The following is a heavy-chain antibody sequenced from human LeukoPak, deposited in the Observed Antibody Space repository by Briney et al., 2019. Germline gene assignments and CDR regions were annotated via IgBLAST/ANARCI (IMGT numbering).Heavy chain of an antibody. D-gene: IGHD6-19*01. J-gene: IGHJ4*02. Sequence: GGSLRLSCAASGFTFSTYWMSWVRQAPEKGLEWVANMKGDGSDKNYVDSVKGRFTIYGDNAKNSMYLQMNRLRDDDSAVYYCARDEGSGWFVYWGQGILVIVSS. CDR1: GFTFSTYW. V-gene: IGHV3-7*04. CDR3: ARDEGSGWFVY. CDR2: MKGDGSDK.